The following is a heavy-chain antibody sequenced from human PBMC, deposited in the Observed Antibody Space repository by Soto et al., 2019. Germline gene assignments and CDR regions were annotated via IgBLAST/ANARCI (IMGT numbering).Heavy chain of an antibody. D-gene: IGHD1-1*01. CDR1: GYSFSSYG. Sequence: QVQLAQSGAEVKNPGASVTVSCKASGYSFSSYGISWVRQAPGQGLEWVGWISVHNGYTKYAAELQGRVTMTQDTSTSTAYMELRSLRSHDSAVYFCARIENNFGHHDYWGQGTLVTVTA. J-gene: IGHJ4*02. CDR3: ARIENNFGHHDY. V-gene: IGHV1-18*01. CDR2: ISVHNGYT.